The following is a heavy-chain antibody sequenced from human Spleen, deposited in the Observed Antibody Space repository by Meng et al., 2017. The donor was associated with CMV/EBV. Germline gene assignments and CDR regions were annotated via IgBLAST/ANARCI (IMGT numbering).Heavy chain of an antibody. CDR3: ARDPTGTTGIYYYYATDV. D-gene: IGHD1-7*01. V-gene: IGHV3-49*04. CDR2: IRNQAYGETT. Sequence: GVLSLSCTASGFTFGDYALSWVRQAPGKGLEWVGFIRNQAYGETTEYAASVEGRFTLSRDDSKSIAYLRMNSLKTEDTSVYYCARDPTGTTGIYYYYATDVWGQGTTVTVSS. CDR1: GFTFGDYA. J-gene: IGHJ6*02.